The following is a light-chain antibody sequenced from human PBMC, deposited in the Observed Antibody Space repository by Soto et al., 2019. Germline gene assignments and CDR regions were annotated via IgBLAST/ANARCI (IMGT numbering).Light chain of an antibody. Sequence: DIQMTQSPSTLSASIGDRVTITCRASQNINNWIAWYQQKPGKAPKFLIYDASTLESGGPSRFSGRGFGTEFSLTTSSLQPDDFGSYYCQHMRTFGQGTKVDIK. CDR1: QNINNW. CDR3: QHMRT. CDR2: DAS. V-gene: IGKV1-5*01. J-gene: IGKJ1*01.